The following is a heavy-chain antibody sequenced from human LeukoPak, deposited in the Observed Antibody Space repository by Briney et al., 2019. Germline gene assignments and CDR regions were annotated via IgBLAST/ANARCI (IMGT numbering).Heavy chain of an antibody. CDR1: GFTFSSYA. D-gene: IGHD3-3*01. J-gene: IGHJ4*02. CDR2: ISGSGGNT. CDR3: AKSYDFWSGYYTAY. V-gene: IGHV3-23*01. Sequence: GGSLRLSCAASGFTFSSYAMSWVRQAPGKGLEWVSAISGSGGNTYYADSVKGRFTISRDNSKNTLYLQMNSLRAEDTAVYYCAKSYDFWSGYYTAYWGQGTLVTVSS.